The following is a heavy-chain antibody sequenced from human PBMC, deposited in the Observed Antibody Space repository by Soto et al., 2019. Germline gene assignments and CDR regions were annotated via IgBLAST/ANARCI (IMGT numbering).Heavy chain of an antibody. Sequence: QVQLVESGGGVVQPGRSLRLSCAASGFTFSSYGMHWVRQAPGKGLEWVAVISYDGSNKYYADSVKGRFTISRDNSKNTLYLQMNSLRAEDTAVYYCAANPGEPPSFDILTGYQGFDYWGQGTLVTVSS. CDR2: ISYDGSNK. CDR1: GFTFSSYG. V-gene: IGHV3-30*03. D-gene: IGHD3-9*01. J-gene: IGHJ4*02. CDR3: AANPGEPPSFDILTGYQGFDY.